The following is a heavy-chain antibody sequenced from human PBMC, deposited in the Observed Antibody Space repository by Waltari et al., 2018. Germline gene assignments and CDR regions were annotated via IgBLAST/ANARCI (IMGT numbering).Heavy chain of an antibody. V-gene: IGHV3-23*01. Sequence: EVQLLESGGGLVQPGGSLRLSCAASGFTFSSYAMSWVRQAPGKGLEWFSAISGSGGSTYYADSVKGRFTISRDNSKNTLYLQMNSLRAEDTAVYYCVIYYYGSGRILGYYYGMDVWGQGTTVTVSS. J-gene: IGHJ6*02. CDR1: GFTFSSYA. CDR2: ISGSGGST. CDR3: VIYYYGSGRILGYYYGMDV. D-gene: IGHD3-10*01.